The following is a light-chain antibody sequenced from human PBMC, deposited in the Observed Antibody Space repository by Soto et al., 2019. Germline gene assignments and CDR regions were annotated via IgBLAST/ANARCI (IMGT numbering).Light chain of an antibody. CDR2: GAS. V-gene: IGKV3-20*01. CDR1: RRVNTY. Sequence: ETVLTQSPGTLSLSPGDRATLSCRASRRVNTYLAWYQQKPGQAPRLLIYGASNRATGIPDRFSGSGSGTDFTLTISRLEPEDFAVYYCQQYGSSGTFGQGTKVDIK. CDR3: QQYGSSGT. J-gene: IGKJ1*01.